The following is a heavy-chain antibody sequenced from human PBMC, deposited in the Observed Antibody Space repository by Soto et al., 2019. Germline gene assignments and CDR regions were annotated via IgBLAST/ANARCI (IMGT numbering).Heavy chain of an antibody. CDR1: GYNFFDYG. Sequence: QIQLVQSGAEVKKPGASVKVSCNASGYNFFDYGVSCVRQAPGQGLEWMGWVIPKSGNTDNARNVQSRVTMTTDTSTRTAYMELRGLRSDDTAVYYCARGRTVSSIGPLLVWGQGTLVSVSS. V-gene: IGHV1-18*01. D-gene: IGHD1-1*01. CDR3: ARGRTVSSIGPLLV. CDR2: VIPKSGNT. J-gene: IGHJ1*01.